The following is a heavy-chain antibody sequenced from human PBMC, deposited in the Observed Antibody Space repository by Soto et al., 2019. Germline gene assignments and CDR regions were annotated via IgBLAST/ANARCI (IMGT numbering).Heavy chain of an antibody. CDR1: GNTFTNYY. J-gene: IGHJ4*02. Sequence: ASVKVSWKASGNTFTNYYIHWLRQAPGQRLEWMGWMNPNSGNTGYAQKFQGRVTMTRNTSISTAYMELSSLRSEDTAVYYCARGGVFFFAAPTNPFDYWGQGTLVTVSS. CDR2: MNPNSGNT. CDR3: ARGGVFFFAAPTNPFDY. D-gene: IGHD3-10*01. V-gene: IGHV1-8*01.